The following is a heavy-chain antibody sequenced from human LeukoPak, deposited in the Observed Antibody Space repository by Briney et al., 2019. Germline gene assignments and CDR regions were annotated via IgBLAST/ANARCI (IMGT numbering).Heavy chain of an antibody. Sequence: GGSLRLSCAASGFTFSSYSMNWVRQAPGKGLEWVSYISSSSSTIYYADSVKGRFTISRDNAKNSLYLQMNSLRAEDTAVYYCARDRWYYGSGNDYWGQGTLVTVSS. J-gene: IGHJ4*02. CDR1: GFTFSSYS. D-gene: IGHD3-10*01. V-gene: IGHV3-48*04. CDR3: ARDRWYYGSGNDY. CDR2: ISSSSSTI.